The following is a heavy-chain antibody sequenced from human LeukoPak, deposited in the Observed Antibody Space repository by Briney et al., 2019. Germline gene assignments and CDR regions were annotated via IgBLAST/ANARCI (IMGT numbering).Heavy chain of an antibody. CDR2: ISQGT. Sequence: GGSLRLSCAASGFTFSDYAMNWVRQAPGKGLEWVSSISQGTYYSDSVRGRFTISRDNSKNTLYLQMNSLRVEDTAVYYCARSWTIEGAGRKYYFAYWGQGTLATVSS. D-gene: IGHD6-19*01. V-gene: IGHV3-23*01. CDR1: GFTFSDYA. CDR3: ARSWTIEGAGRKYYFAY. J-gene: IGHJ4*02.